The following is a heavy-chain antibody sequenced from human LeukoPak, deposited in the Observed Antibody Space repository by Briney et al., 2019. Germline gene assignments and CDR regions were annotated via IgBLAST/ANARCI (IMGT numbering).Heavy chain of an antibody. J-gene: IGHJ4*02. V-gene: IGHV3-53*01. CDR2: IYSGGGT. CDR1: GFTVSSNY. CDR3: ARGVGSGSRLRAGDY. D-gene: IGHD1-26*01. Sequence: GGSLRLSCAASGFTVSSNYMSWVRQAPGKGLEWVSVIYSGGGTYYADSVKGRFTISRDNSKNTLYLQMNSLRAEDTAVYYCARGVGSGSRLRAGDYWGQGTLVTVSS.